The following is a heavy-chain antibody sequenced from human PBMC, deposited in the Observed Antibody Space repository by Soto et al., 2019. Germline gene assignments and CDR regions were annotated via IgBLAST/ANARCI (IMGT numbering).Heavy chain of an antibody. J-gene: IGHJ6*02. V-gene: IGHV4-59*01. D-gene: IGHD1-26*01. CDR1: GGSISSSY. CDR3: ARESVGVTATNDYYYGVDV. Sequence: SETLSLTCTVSGGSISSSYWSWIRQPPGRGLEWIGFISNSGTTSYNPSLKSRVTMSADTSKNQLSLNLRSVTAGDTAVYYCARESVGVTATNDYYYGVDVWGQGTTVTVSS. CDR2: ISNSGTT.